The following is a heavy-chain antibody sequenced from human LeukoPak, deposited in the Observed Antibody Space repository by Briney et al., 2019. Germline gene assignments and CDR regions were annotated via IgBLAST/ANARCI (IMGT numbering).Heavy chain of an antibody. CDR1: GFTFSSYW. J-gene: IGHJ5*02. Sequence: SLRLSCAASGFTFSSYWMHWVRQAPGKGLVWVSRINSDGSSTSYADSVKGRFTISRDNAKNTLYLQMNSLRAEDTAVYYCARAEIWSGAGKQDNWFDPWGQGTLVTVSS. V-gene: IGHV3-74*01. CDR3: ARAEIWSGAGKQDNWFDP. D-gene: IGHD3-3*01. CDR2: INSDGSST.